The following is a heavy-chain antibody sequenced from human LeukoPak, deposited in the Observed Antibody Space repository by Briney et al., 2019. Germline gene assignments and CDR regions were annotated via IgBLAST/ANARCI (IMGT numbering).Heavy chain of an antibody. V-gene: IGHV4-34*01. D-gene: IGHD2-15*01. CDR3: ARARRSGGSCYTVF. Sequence: SETLSLTCAVYGGSFSGYYWSWIRQPPGNGLEWIGEINHSGSTNYNPSLKSRVTISVDTSKNQFSLKLSSVTAADTAVYYCARARRSGGSCYTVFWGQGTLVTVSS. CDR1: GGSFSGYY. CDR2: INHSGST. J-gene: IGHJ4*02.